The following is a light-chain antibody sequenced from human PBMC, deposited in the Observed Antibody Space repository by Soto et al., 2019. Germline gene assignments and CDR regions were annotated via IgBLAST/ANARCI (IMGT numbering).Light chain of an antibody. Sequence: QSALTQPASVSGSPGQSITISCTGTSSDVGGYNYVSWYQQHPGKAPKLMIYDVRNRPSGVSSRFSGSKSGNTASLTISGLQAEDEADYDCSSYTSTTTALVFGGGTKLTV. CDR2: DVR. V-gene: IGLV2-14*03. J-gene: IGLJ2*01. CDR1: SSDVGGYNY. CDR3: SSYTSTTTALV.